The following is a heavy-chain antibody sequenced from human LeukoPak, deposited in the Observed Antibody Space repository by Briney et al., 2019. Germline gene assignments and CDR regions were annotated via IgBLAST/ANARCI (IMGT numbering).Heavy chain of an antibody. CDR1: GGSFSDYY. Sequence: SETLSLTCAVYGGSFSDYYWAWIRQSPGEGLEWIGEINNSGSTKYNPSLKSRVSISADTSKNRFSLKLSSVTAADTAVYYCARCGGYDYLDDYWGQGTLVTVSS. V-gene: IGHV4-34*01. D-gene: IGHD5-12*01. J-gene: IGHJ4*02. CDR3: ARCGGYDYLDDY. CDR2: INNSGST.